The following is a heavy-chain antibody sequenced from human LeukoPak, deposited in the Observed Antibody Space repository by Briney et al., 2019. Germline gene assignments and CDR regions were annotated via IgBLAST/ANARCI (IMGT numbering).Heavy chain of an antibody. Sequence: GGSLRLSCAASGFTFSSYAMSWVRQVPGKGLVWISRINTDGTNRKYADVVKGRFTISRDNAKNTLYLHMSSLSVDDTAIYYCARDFWDSGVVINGLDKWGQGTMVTVSS. V-gene: IGHV3-74*03. D-gene: IGHD3-3*01. J-gene: IGHJ3*02. CDR2: INTDGTNR. CDR1: GFTFSSYA. CDR3: ARDFWDSGVVINGLDK.